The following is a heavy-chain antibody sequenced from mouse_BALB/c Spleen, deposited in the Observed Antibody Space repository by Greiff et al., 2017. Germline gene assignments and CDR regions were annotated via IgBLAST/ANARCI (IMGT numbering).Heavy chain of an antibody. CDR3: AGSTMITTRGFAY. CDR2: ISYSGST. D-gene: IGHD2-4*01. J-gene: IGHJ3*01. Sequence: EVQLQQSGPGLVKPSQSLSLTCTVTGYSITSDYAWYWIRQFPGNKLEWMGYISYSGSTSYNPSLKSRISITRDTSKNQFFLQLNSVTTEDTATYYCAGSTMITTRGFAYWGQGTLVTVSA. V-gene: IGHV3-2*02. CDR1: GYSITSDYA.